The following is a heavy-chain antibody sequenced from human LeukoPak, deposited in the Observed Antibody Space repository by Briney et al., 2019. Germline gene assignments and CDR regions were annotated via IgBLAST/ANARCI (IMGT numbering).Heavy chain of an antibody. CDR3: ARERRAWGEDF. D-gene: IGHD3-16*01. CDR1: GYTFTNYY. V-gene: IGHV1-46*01. J-gene: IGHJ4*02. Sequence: ASVKVSCKASGYTFTNYYIHWVRQAPGQGLEWVGLINPNGGSTDYAQRFQGRVTVTTDTSTSTVYMELNSLGSEDTAVYYCARERRAWGEDFWGQGTLVTVSS. CDR2: INPNGGST.